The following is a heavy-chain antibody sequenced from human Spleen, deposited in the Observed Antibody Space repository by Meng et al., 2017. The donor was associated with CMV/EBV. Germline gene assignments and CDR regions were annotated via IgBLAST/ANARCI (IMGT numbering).Heavy chain of an antibody. J-gene: IGHJ3*02. CDR2: VNPNSGGT. D-gene: IGHD3-16*02. Sequence: ASVKVSCKASGYTFIGYYMHWVRQAPGQGLEWMGWVNPNSGGTNYAQKFQGRVTMTRDTSINTAYMELRRLRSDDTAVYYCARGGQFVRRSNDIWGQGTMVTVSS. CDR3: ARGGQFVRRSNDI. V-gene: IGHV1-2*02. CDR1: GYTFIGYY.